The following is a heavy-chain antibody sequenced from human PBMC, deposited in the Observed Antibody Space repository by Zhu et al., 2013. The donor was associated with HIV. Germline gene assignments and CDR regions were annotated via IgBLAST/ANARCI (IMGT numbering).Heavy chain of an antibody. V-gene: IGHV1-2*02. D-gene: IGHD3-9*01. CDR3: ASDPSTRYYTDV. Sequence: QVQLVQSGAEVKKPGASVKVSCRASAYTFTANYINWVRQVPGQGLEWIGWINPNSGGTNYAQKFQGRVTMTRDTSITTAYMDLRGLISDDTAVYYCASDPSTRYYTDVWGKGTTVTVSS. J-gene: IGHJ6*03. CDR1: AYTFTANY. CDR2: INPNSGGT.